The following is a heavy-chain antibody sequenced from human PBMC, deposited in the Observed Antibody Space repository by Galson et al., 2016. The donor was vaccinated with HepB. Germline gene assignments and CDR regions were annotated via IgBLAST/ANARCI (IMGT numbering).Heavy chain of an antibody. V-gene: IGHV3-48*04. J-gene: IGHJ4*02. CDR2: ISSSSSTI. D-gene: IGHD1-26*01. CDR1: GFTFSDYS. Sequence: SLRLSCAASGFTFSDYSMNWVRQAPGKGLEWVSYISSSSSTIYYADSVKGRFTISRDNAKNSLHLQMNSLRAEDTAVYYCARVWYSFDYWGQGTLVTVSS. CDR3: ARVWYSFDY.